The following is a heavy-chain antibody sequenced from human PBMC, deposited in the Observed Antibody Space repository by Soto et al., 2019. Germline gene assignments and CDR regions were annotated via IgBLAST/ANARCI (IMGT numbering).Heavy chain of an antibody. CDR2: ISYDGSNK. D-gene: IGHD4-17*01. J-gene: IGHJ4*02. Sequence: QVQLVESGGGVVQPGRSLRLSCAASGFTFSNYAMHWVRQAPGKGLEWVAVISYDGSNKYYADSVKGRFTISRDNSKNTLYLQMNSLRVEDTTVYYCARDRANDYGDFRYSGQGTLVTVSS. CDR3: ARDRANDYGDFRY. CDR1: GFTFSNYA. V-gene: IGHV3-30-3*01.